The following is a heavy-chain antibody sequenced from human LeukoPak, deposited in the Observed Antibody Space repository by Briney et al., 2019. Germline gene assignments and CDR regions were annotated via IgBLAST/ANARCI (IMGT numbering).Heavy chain of an antibody. Sequence: GRSLRLSCAASGFTFDDYAMHWVRQAPGKGLEWVSGISWNSGSIGYADSVKGRFTISRDNAKNSLYLQMNSLRAEDTAVYYCARDQGYYDFWSGYYTVDYWGQGTLVTVSS. CDR1: GFTFDDYA. CDR3: ARDQGYYDFWSGYYTVDY. J-gene: IGHJ4*02. D-gene: IGHD3-3*01. V-gene: IGHV3-9*01. CDR2: ISWNSGSI.